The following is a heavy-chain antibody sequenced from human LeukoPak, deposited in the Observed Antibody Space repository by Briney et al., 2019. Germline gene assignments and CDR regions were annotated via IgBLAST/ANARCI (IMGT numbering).Heavy chain of an antibody. D-gene: IGHD2-2*01. V-gene: IGHV3-23*01. CDR3: VKNPDPRYCSSTSCSPI. CDR1: GFTVSFYA. CDR2: IAGGGSST. Sequence: GGSLRLSCAASGFTVSFYAMSWVRQAPGKGLEWVSVIAGGGSSTYYADSVKGRFTISRDNSKNTLYLQMNSLRVEDTAVYYCVKNPDPRYCSSTSCSPIWGQGTMVTVSS. J-gene: IGHJ3*02.